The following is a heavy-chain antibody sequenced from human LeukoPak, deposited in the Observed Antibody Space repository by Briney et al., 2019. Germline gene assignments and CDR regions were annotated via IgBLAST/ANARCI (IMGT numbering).Heavy chain of an antibody. V-gene: IGHV1-18*01. D-gene: IGHD3-10*01. CDR1: GYSFGSFG. CDR2: ISAYKGDT. CDR3: ARGGYYGSGSFPDY. J-gene: IGHJ4*02. Sequence: GASVKVSCKASGYSFGSFGINWVRQAPGQGLEWMGWISAYKGDTNYAQKLQGRVTMTTDTSTSTAYMDLRSLTSDDTAVYYCARGGYYGSGSFPDYWGQGTLVTVSP.